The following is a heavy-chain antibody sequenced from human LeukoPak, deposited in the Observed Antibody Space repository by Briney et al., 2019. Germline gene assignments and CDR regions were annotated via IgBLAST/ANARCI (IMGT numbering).Heavy chain of an antibody. CDR2: INPNSGGT. J-gene: IGHJ5*02. CDR1: GGTFSSYA. V-gene: IGHV1-2*02. CDR3: ARDSQGLYYYGSGSRRFDP. Sequence: ASVKVSCKASGGTFSSYAISWVRQAPGQGLEWMGWINPNSGGTNYAQKFQGRVTMTRDTSISTAYMELSRLRSDDTAVYYCARDSQGLYYYGSGSRRFDPWGQGTLVTVSS. D-gene: IGHD3-10*01.